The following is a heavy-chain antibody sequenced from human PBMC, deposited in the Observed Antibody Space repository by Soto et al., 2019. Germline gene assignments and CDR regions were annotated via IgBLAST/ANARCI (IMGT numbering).Heavy chain of an antibody. CDR1: GYTFTSYG. CDR2: ISAYNGNA. V-gene: IGHV1-18*04. CDR3: ARDRYAPYCGGDCYSVYGMDV. Sequence: ASVKVSCKASGYTFTSYGISWVRQAPGQGLEWMGWISAYNGNANYAQKLQGRVTMTTDTSTSTAYMELRSLRSDDTAVHYCARDRYAPYCGGDCYSVYGMDVWGQGTTVTVSS. D-gene: IGHD2-21*02. J-gene: IGHJ6*02.